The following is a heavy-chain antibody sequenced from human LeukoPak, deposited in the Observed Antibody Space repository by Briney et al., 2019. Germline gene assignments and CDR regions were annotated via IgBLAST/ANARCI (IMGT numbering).Heavy chain of an antibody. Sequence: GGSLRLSCAASEFTFSSYGMHWVRQAPGKGLEWVAVIWYDGSNKYYADSVKGRFTISRDNSKNTLYVQMNSLRAEDTAVYYCARGKYYYDSSGYYYGDLLYYFDYWGQGTLVTVSS. D-gene: IGHD3-22*01. V-gene: IGHV3-33*01. CDR2: IWYDGSNK. J-gene: IGHJ4*02. CDR1: EFTFSSYG. CDR3: ARGKYYYDSSGYYYGDLLYYFDY.